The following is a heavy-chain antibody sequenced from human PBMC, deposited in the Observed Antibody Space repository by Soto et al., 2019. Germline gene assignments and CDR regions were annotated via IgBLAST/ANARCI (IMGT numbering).Heavy chain of an antibody. V-gene: IGHV3-33*01. CDR2: IWYDGSNK. CDR1: GFTFSSYG. J-gene: IGHJ6*02. Sequence: QVQLVESGGGVVQPGRSLRLSCAASGFTFSSYGMHWVRQAPGKGLEWVAVIWYDGSNKYYADSVKGRFTISRDNSKNTLYLQMNSLRAEGTAVYYCAREGFGADYGMDVWGQGTTVTVSS. D-gene: IGHD1-26*01. CDR3: AREGFGADYGMDV.